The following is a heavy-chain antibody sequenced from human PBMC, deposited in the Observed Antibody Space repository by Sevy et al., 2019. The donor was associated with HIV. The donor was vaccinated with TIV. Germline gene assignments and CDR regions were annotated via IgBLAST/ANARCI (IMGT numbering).Heavy chain of an antibody. Sequence: GGSLRLSCTASGFTFGDYAMSWVRQAPGKGLEWVGFIRSKAYGGTTEYAASVKGRFTISRDDSKSIAYLQMNSLKTVDTAVYYCTRDLYDSSGYCLDYWGQGTLVTVSS. V-gene: IGHV3-49*04. D-gene: IGHD3-22*01. CDR2: IRSKAYGGTT. CDR1: GFTFGDYA. CDR3: TRDLYDSSGYCLDY. J-gene: IGHJ4*02.